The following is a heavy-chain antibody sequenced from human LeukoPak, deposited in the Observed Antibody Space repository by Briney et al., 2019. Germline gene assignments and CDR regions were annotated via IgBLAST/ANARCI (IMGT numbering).Heavy chain of an antibody. CDR1: GGCISSYY. CDR2: IYYSGST. D-gene: IGHD3-22*01. CDR3: ARDKDYFDSGGAFDI. V-gene: IGHV4-59*01. Sequence: SETLSLTCTVSGGCISSYYWSWIRQPPGKGLEWIGYIYYSGSTNYNPSLKSRVTMSVDTSKNQFSLKLSSVTAADTAVYYCARDKDYFDSGGAFDIWGQGTMVTVSS. J-gene: IGHJ3*02.